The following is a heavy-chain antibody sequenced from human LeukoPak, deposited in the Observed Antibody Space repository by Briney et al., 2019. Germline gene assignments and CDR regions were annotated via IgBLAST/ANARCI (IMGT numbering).Heavy chain of an antibody. Sequence: SETLSLTCAVYGGSFSGHYWSWIRQPPGKGLEWIGEINHSGSTNYNPSLKSRVTISVDTSKNQFSLKLSSVTAADTAVYYCARSYDSSGYYYDWGQGTLVTVSS. CDR1: GGSFSGHY. V-gene: IGHV4-34*01. CDR3: ARSYDSSGYYYD. D-gene: IGHD3-22*01. J-gene: IGHJ4*02. CDR2: INHSGST.